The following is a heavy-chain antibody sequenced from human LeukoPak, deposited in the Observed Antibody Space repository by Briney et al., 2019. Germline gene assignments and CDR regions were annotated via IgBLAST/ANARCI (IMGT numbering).Heavy chain of an antibody. CDR3: AKLAYDASGSSRPSFDI. CDR1: GFNFMSYG. V-gene: IGHV3-30*18. Sequence: GGSLRLSCAASGFNFMSYGVHCVRQAPGKGLEGVTFISYDGSKKNYAESVRGRFTISRDNAETTLFVQMSSLRAEDTAVYYCAKLAYDASGSSRPSFDIWGQGTMVTVSS. D-gene: IGHD3-22*01. J-gene: IGHJ3*02. CDR2: ISYDGSKK.